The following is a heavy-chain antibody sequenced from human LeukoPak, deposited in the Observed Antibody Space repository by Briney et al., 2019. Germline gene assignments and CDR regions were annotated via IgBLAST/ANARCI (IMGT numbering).Heavy chain of an antibody. Sequence: SETLSLTCTVSGGSISSSSYYWGWIRQPPGKGLEWIGSIYYSGSTNYNPSLKSRVTISVDKSKNQFSLKLSSVTAADTAVYYCASREGHYYDSSGSAPAFDIWGQGTMVTVSS. J-gene: IGHJ3*02. CDR1: GGSISSSSYY. CDR3: ASREGHYYDSSGSAPAFDI. V-gene: IGHV4-39*07. CDR2: IYYSGST. D-gene: IGHD3-22*01.